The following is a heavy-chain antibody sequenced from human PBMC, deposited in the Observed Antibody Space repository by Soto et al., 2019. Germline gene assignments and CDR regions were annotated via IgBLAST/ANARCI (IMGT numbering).Heavy chain of an antibody. CDR1: GGSISSHY. V-gene: IGHV4-59*11. D-gene: IGHD6-6*01. Sequence: QVQLQESGPVLVKPSETLSLTCIVSGGSISSHYWSWIRQPPGNGLQWIGYIHYNGSTNYNPSLKSRFTMSLDTSERDSTLDRTSVTCADSAVYYCARRDYSTSSLGPFDYWGQGILVNVSS. CDR2: IHYNGST. CDR3: ARRDYSTSSLGPFDY. J-gene: IGHJ4*02.